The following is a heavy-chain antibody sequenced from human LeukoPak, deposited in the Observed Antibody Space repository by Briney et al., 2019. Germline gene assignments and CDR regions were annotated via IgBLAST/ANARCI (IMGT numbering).Heavy chain of an antibody. Sequence: GGSLRLSCAASGFTFSSYTMNWVRQAPGKGLEWVSAICGSVNSTYYVDSVKGRFTISRDNSKNTLYLQMNSLRAEDTAIYYCAKEPRNWGQGTLVTVSS. CDR3: AKEPRN. CDR2: ICGSVNST. V-gene: IGHV3-23*01. J-gene: IGHJ4*02. CDR1: GFTFSSYT.